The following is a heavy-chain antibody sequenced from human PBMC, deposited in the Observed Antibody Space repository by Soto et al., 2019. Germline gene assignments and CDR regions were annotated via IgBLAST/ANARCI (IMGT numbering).Heavy chain of an antibody. J-gene: IGHJ4*02. D-gene: IGHD2-2*01. CDR1: GFTFSSYV. CDR3: ASRYCSSTSCGPGLFDS. Sequence: EVQLLESGGGLVQPGGSLRLSCAASGFTFSSYVMSWVRQAPGKGLEWVSAISNSGGNTYYADSVKGRFTISRDNSKNPLYLQMNSLRVEDTAVYYSASRYCSSTSCGPGLFDSWGQGTLVTVSS. V-gene: IGHV3-23*01. CDR2: ISNSGGNT.